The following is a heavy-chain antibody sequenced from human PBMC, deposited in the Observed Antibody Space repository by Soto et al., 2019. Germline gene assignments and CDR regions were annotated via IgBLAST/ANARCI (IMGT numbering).Heavy chain of an antibody. Sequence: QVQLVQSGAEVKKPGSSVKVSCKASGGTFSSYAISWVRQAPGQGLEWMGGIIPIFGTANYAQKFQGRVTITADESTSTAYMELSSLRSEDTAVYYCALPRGCISTSCYRESGAFDIWGQGTMVTVSS. CDR1: GGTFSSYA. D-gene: IGHD2-2*02. CDR3: ALPRGCISTSCYRESGAFDI. CDR2: IIPIFGTA. V-gene: IGHV1-69*12. J-gene: IGHJ3*02.